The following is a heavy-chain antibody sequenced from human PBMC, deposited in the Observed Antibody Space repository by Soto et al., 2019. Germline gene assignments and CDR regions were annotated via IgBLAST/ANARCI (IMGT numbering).Heavy chain of an antibody. D-gene: IGHD2-2*02. CDR3: AKDLGCSSTSCYTNYYYYGMGV. CDR2: ISYDGSNK. CDR1: GFTFSSYG. J-gene: IGHJ6*02. V-gene: IGHV3-30*18. Sequence: GGSLRLSCAASGFTFSSYGMHWVRQAPGKGLEWVAVISYDGSNKYYADSVKGRFTISRDNSKNTLYLQMNSLRAEDTAVYYCAKDLGCSSTSCYTNYYYYGMGVWGQGTTVTVSS.